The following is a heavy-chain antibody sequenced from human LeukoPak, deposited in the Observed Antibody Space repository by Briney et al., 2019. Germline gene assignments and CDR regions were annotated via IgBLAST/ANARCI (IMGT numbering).Heavy chain of an antibody. CDR3: ARDIDTSSHYGWFDP. J-gene: IGHJ5*02. V-gene: IGHV3-33*01. D-gene: IGHD3-22*01. CDR1: GFTFSNYG. CDR2: IWSHGRSE. Sequence: GRSLRLSCAASGFTFSNYGIHWVRQAAGKGLEWVSVIWSHGRSEYYADSVKGRFTISRDNSKNTVSLQMNSLRAEDTAVYYCARDIDTSSHYGWFDPWGQGTLVIVSS.